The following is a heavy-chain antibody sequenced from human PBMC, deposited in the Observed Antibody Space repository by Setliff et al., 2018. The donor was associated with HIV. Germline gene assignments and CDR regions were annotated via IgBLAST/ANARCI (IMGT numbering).Heavy chain of an antibody. CDR3: ARAIQPYYMDV. CDR1: IGSISSHY. J-gene: IGHJ6*03. Sequence: SETLSLTCTVSIGSISSHYWSWIRQHPGEGLEWIGHIYYSGITNYNPSLKSRVTISVDTSKNQFSLKLRSVTAADTAVYYCARAIQPYYMDVWGKGTTVTVSS. CDR2: IYYSGIT. V-gene: IGHV4-59*11.